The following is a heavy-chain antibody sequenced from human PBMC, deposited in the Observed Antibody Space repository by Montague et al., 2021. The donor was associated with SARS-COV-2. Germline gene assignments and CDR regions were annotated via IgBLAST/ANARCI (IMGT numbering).Heavy chain of an antibody. CDR2: ISGSGNNA. Sequence: SLRLSCAASGFTFNSYAMTWVRQAPGKGLEWVSSISGSGNNAFFADSVKGRFTISRDNSENTLYLQMNSLTAEDTAVYYCAEVLGRYQLLTDAFDIWGQGTMVTVSS. CDR1: GFTFNSYA. J-gene: IGHJ3*02. V-gene: IGHV3-23*01. CDR3: AEVLGRYQLLTDAFDI. D-gene: IGHD2-2*01.